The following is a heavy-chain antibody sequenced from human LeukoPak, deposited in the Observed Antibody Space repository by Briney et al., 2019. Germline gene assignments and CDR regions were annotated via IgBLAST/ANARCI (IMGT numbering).Heavy chain of an antibody. V-gene: IGHV1-2*02. CDR2: INPNSGGT. Sequence: GASVKVSCKASGGTFSSYAISWVRQAPGQGLEWMGWINPNSGGTNYAQKFQGRVTMTRDTSISTAYMELSRLRSDDTAVYYCARDREEADWGQGTLVTVSS. CDR3: ARDREEAD. J-gene: IGHJ4*02. CDR1: GGTFSSYA.